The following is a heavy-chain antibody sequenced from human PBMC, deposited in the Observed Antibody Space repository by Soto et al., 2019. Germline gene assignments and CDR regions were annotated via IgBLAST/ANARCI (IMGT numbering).Heavy chain of an antibody. Sequence: GGSLRLSCVASGFIFSLYDMNWVRQAPGKGLEWVSYINRHANTIYYADSVQGRFTISRDNAKNSLYLQMNSLRDEDTAVYFCARDFGFDDVWGQGTSVTVSS. CDR2: INRHANTI. V-gene: IGHV3-48*02. CDR1: GFIFSLYD. D-gene: IGHD3-9*01. CDR3: ARDFGFDDV. J-gene: IGHJ6*02.